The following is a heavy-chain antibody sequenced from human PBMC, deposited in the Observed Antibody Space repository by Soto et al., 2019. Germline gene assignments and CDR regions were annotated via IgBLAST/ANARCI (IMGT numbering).Heavy chain of an antibody. D-gene: IGHD2-2*01. V-gene: IGHV3-23*01. CDR2: ISGSGGST. J-gene: IGHJ6*02. CDR1: GFTFSSYA. CDR3: AKRYCSSPSCYDGYGMDV. Sequence: EVQLLESGGGLVQPGGSLRLSCAASGFTFSSYAMNWVRQAPGKGLEWVSTISGSGGSTDFADSVKGRFTISRDNYKNTVYMQMNSLRAVDTAVYYCAKRYCSSPSCYDGYGMDVWGQGTTVTVSS.